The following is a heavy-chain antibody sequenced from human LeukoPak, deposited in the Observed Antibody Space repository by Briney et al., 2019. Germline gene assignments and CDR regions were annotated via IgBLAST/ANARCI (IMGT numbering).Heavy chain of an antibody. CDR3: AKRTGDPFYYYYYMDV. V-gene: IGHV3-33*06. CDR1: GFTFSSYG. D-gene: IGHD7-27*01. J-gene: IGHJ6*03. Sequence: GRSLRLSCAASGFTFSSYGMHWVRQAPGKGLEWVAVIWYDGSNKYYADSVKGRFTISRDNSKNTLYLQMNSLRAEDTAVYYCAKRTGDPFYYYYYMDVWGKGTTVTVSS. CDR2: IWYDGSNK.